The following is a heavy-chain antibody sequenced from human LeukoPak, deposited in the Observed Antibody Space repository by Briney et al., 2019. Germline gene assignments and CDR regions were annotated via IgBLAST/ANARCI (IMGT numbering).Heavy chain of an antibody. CDR2: IKQDGSEK. Sequence: GGSLRLSCAASGFISSNYWMRWVRQAPGKGQEWVANIKQDGSEKYYVDSVKGRFTISRDNAKKSLYLQMNSLRGEDTAVYYCARSTHYYDSSGYFYFDYWGQGTLVTVPS. J-gene: IGHJ4*02. CDR1: GFISSNYW. D-gene: IGHD3-22*01. CDR3: ARSTHYYDSSGYFYFDY. V-gene: IGHV3-7*01.